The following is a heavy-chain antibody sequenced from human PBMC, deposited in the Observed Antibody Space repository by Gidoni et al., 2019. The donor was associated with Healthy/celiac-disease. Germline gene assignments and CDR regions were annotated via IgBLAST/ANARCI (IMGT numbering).Heavy chain of an antibody. CDR2: IYYSGST. CDR1: GGSIRSGDYY. Sequence: QVQLQESGPGLVKPSQTLSLTCTFPGGSIRSGDYYWSWIRQPPGKGLEWIGYIYYSGSTYYNPSLKSRVTISVDTSKNQFSLKLSSVTAADTAVYYCAREGLGTVAQGFDPWGQGTLVTVSS. CDR3: AREGLGTVAQGFDP. D-gene: IGHD7-27*01. J-gene: IGHJ5*02. V-gene: IGHV4-30-4*01.